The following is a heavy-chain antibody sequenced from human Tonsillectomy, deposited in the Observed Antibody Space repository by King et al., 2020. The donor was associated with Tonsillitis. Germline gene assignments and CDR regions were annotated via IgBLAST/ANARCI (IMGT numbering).Heavy chain of an antibody. CDR2: INHSGST. Sequence: VQLQQWGAGLLKPSETLSLTCAVYGGSFSGYYWSWIRQPPGKGLEWIGEINHSGSTNYNPSLKSRVTISVDTSKNQFSLKLSSVTAADTAVYYCARGSRTYYYDSSGYYSTYYYYYYMDVWGKGTTVTVSS. CDR1: GGSFSGYY. D-gene: IGHD3-22*01. J-gene: IGHJ6*03. CDR3: ARGSRTYYYDSSGYYSTYYYYYYMDV. V-gene: IGHV4-34*01.